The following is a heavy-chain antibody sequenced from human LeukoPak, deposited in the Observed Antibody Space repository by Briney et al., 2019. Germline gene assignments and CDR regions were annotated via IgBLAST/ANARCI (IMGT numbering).Heavy chain of an antibody. J-gene: IGHJ4*02. CDR1: GFTFSSYA. CDR3: ARVYPPYGDYVVDY. D-gene: IGHD4-17*01. V-gene: IGHV3-30-3*01. Sequence: GGSLRLSCAASGFTFSSYAMHWVRQAPGKGLEWVAVISYDGSNRYYADSVKGRFTISRDNSKNTLYLQMNSLRAEDTAVYYCARVYPPYGDYVVDYWGQGTLVTVSS. CDR2: ISYDGSNR.